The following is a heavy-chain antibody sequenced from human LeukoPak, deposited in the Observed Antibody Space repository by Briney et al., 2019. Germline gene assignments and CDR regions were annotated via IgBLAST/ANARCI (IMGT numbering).Heavy chain of an antibody. CDR2: MNPNSGNT. CDR3: ARRVGSGWPVQH. Sequence: GASVKVSCKASGYTFSSYDINWVRQATGQGLEWMGWMNPNSGNTGYAQKFQGRLNMTRYTSISTAYMELSSLRSDDTAVYYCARRVGSGWPVQHWGQGTLVTVSS. J-gene: IGHJ1*01. CDR1: GYTFSSYD. D-gene: IGHD6-19*01. V-gene: IGHV1-8*01.